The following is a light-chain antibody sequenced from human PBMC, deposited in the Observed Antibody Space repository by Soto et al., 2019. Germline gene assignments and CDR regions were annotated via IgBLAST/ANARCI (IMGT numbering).Light chain of an antibody. CDR1: QFISTW. J-gene: IGKJ1*01. CDR3: QHYNSIGA. V-gene: IGKV1-5*01. Sequence: IQMSQYPSTLSASVGDRVTITCRASQFISTWLAWYQQKPGKAPKLLIYGASSLESGVPSRFSGSGSGTEFTLTISSLQSNEFATYYCQHYNSIGAFGQGTKLDIK. CDR2: GAS.